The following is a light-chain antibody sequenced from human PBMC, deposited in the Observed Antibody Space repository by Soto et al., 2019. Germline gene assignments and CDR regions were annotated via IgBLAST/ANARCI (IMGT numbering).Light chain of an antibody. CDR3: QQSYSTPLT. CDR1: QSISSY. V-gene: IGKV1-39*01. J-gene: IGKJ4*01. Sequence: DIQMTQSPSSLSASVGDRVTITCRASQSISSYLNWYQQKPGKAPKLLIYAASSLQSAVSSRFSGSGSGTDFTLTISSLQTEDSATYYCQQSYSTPLTFGGGTKVEI. CDR2: AAS.